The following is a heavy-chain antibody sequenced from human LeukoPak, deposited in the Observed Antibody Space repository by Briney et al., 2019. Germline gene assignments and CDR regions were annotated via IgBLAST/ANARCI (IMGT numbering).Heavy chain of an antibody. D-gene: IGHD2-21*02. CDR2: ISGSGGST. J-gene: IGHJ2*01. CDR3: AKVVTARPTWYFDL. Sequence: PGGSLRLSCAASRFTFSSYAMSWVRQAPGKGLEWVSAISGSGGSTYYADSVKGRFTISRDNSKNTLYLQINSLRAEDTAVYYCAKVVTARPTWYFDLWGRGTLVTVSS. CDR1: RFTFSSYA. V-gene: IGHV3-23*01.